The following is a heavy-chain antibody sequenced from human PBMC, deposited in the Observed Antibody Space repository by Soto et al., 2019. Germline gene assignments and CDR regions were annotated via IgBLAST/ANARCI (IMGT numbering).Heavy chain of an antibody. CDR1: GFTFSNSW. D-gene: IGHD5-12*01. CDR3: ATGDSGYRRTGY. V-gene: IGHV3-74*01. CDR2: IKSDGTYT. J-gene: IGHJ4*02. Sequence: EVPLVESGGGLVQPGGSLRLSCAASGFTFSNSWMHWVRQAPGKGLVWVSRIKSDGTYTNYADSVKGRFTISRDNAESTLYLQMNSLRVEDTAVYFCATGDSGYRRTGYWGQGTQVTVSS.